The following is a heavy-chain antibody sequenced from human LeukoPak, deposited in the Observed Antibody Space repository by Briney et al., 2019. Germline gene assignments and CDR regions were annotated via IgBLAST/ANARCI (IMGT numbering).Heavy chain of an antibody. CDR2: INPSGGRT. J-gene: IGHJ4*02. CDR3: ARAVHYFDY. Sequence: GASVKVSCKASGYTFTIYYMHWVRQAPGQGLEWMGIINPSGGRTNYAQKFQGRLTMTRDTSTSTVYMELSSLRSEDTAVYYCARAVHYFDYWGQGTLVTVSS. CDR1: GYTFTIYY. V-gene: IGHV1-46*01.